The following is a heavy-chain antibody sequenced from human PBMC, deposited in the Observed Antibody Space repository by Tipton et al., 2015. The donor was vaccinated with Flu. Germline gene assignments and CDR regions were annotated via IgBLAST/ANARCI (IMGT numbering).Heavy chain of an antibody. CDR2: FSHTGTT. V-gene: IGHV4-38-2*02. J-gene: IGHJ5*02. Sequence: TLSLTCAVFGYSIGSGYYWGWIRQSPGKGLEWIGSFSHTGTTNYNPSLKSRVTISVDTSKNQFSLRLTSVTAADTAVYYCARDRWEYARGFDPWGQGTLVAVSS. CDR1: GYSIGSGYY. D-gene: IGHD2-2*01. CDR3: ARDRWEYARGFDP.